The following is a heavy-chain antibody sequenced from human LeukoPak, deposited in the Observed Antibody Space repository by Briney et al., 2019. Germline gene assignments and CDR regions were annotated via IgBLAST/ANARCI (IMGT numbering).Heavy chain of an antibody. D-gene: IGHD2-15*01. V-gene: IGHV4-38-2*02. J-gene: IGHJ4*02. CDR2: IYHSGST. Sequence: SETLSLTRAVSGYSISSGYYWGWIRQPPGKGLEWIGSIYHSGSTYYNPSLKSRVTISVDTSKNQFSLKLSSVTAADTAVYYCARDAPDCSGGSCYRNDYWGQGTLVTVSS. CDR1: GYSISSGYY. CDR3: ARDAPDCSGGSCYRNDY.